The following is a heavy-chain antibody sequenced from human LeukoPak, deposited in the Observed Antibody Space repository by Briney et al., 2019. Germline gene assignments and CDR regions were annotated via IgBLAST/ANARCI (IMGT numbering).Heavy chain of an antibody. J-gene: IGHJ4*02. CDR2: IDPSDSYS. CDR1: GYSFRHYW. D-gene: IGHD3-10*01. CDR3: ARGPYYGSGSYYAPHY. Sequence: GESLKISCKASGYSFRHYWISWVRQMPGKGLEWMGRIDPSDSYSNYSPSFQGHVTISADKSLSTAYLQWGTLRASDTAMYYCARGPYYGSGSYYAPHYWGQGTLVIVSS. V-gene: IGHV5-10-1*01.